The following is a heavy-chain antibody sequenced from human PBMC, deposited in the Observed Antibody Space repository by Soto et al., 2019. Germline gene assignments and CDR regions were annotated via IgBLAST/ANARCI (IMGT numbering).Heavy chain of an antibody. CDR2: IFYSGSGST. CDR3: ARPESLGYHRFDI. D-gene: IGHD2-2*01. CDR1: GDSISSSTYY. J-gene: IGHJ3*02. V-gene: IGHV4-39*01. Sequence: QLQLQESGPGLVKPSETLSLTCTVSGDSISSSTYYWGWIRQPPGKGLEWIGSIFYSGSGSTYYNPSLKSRVTIYADTSKNQFSLRLSSVTAADTAVYYCARPESLGYHRFDIWGQGTMVTVSS.